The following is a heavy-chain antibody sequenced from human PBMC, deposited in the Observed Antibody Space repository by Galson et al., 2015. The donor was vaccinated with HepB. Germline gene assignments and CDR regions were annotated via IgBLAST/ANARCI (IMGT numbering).Heavy chain of an antibody. CDR2: ISSSSSYI. CDR1: GFTFSSYS. V-gene: IGHV3-21*01. CDR3: VKDQATYCGGDCHYFDY. D-gene: IGHD2-21*02. Sequence: SLRLSCAASGFTFSSYSMNWVRQAPGKGLEWVSSISSSSSYIYYADSVKGRFTISRDNAKNTLYLQMSSLRAEDTAVYYCVKDQATYCGGDCHYFDYWGQGTLVTVSS. J-gene: IGHJ4*02.